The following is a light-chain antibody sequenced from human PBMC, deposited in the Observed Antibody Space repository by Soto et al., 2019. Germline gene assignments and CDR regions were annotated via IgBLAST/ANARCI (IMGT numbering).Light chain of an antibody. CDR1: QGISSY. CDR3: QQLNSYPFT. CDR2: AAS. V-gene: IGKV1-9*01. J-gene: IGKJ4*01. Sequence: DIQLTQSPSFLSASVGDRVTITCRASQGISSYLAWYQQKPGKAPKLLIYAASTLQSGVPSRFSGSGSGTEFTLTXSSLQXXDFATYYCQQLNSYPFTFGGGTKVEIK.